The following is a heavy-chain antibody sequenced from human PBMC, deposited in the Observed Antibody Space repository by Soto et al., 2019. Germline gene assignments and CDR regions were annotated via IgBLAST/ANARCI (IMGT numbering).Heavy chain of an antibody. J-gene: IGHJ4*02. D-gene: IGHD5-12*01. Sequence: PGGSLRLSCAASGFTFSSYAMSWVRQAPGKGLEWVSAISGSGGSTYYADSVKGRFTISRDNSKNTLYLQMNSLRAEDTAVYYCAKDQSPWLKLSVVDYWGQGTLVTVSS. CDR2: ISGSGGST. CDR3: AKDQSPWLKLSVVDY. CDR1: GFTFSSYA. V-gene: IGHV3-23*01.